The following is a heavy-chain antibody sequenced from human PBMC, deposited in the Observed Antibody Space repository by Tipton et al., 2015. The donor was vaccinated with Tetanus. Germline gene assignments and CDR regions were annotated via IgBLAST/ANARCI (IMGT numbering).Heavy chain of an antibody. D-gene: IGHD3-10*01. J-gene: IGHJ5*02. CDR2: IYSSGST. Sequence: LRLSCTVSGGSINSYYWSWIRQPAGEGLEWIGRIYSSGSTNYNPPLKSRVTMSVDTSKNQFSLKLSSVTAADTAVYYCAREDYFGSGSSYNWFDPWGQGTLVTVSS. CDR3: AREDYFGSGSSYNWFDP. CDR1: GGSINSYY. V-gene: IGHV4-4*07.